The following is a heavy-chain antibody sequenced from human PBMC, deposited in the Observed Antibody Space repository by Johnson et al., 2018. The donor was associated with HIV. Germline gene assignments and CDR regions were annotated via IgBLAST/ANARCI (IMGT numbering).Heavy chain of an antibody. CDR3: AKDLGDAVGTTHDAFDI. D-gene: IGHD1-26*01. CDR2: ISYDGSNK. CDR1: AFTFSSYG. V-gene: IGHV3-30*18. Sequence: QVQLVESGGGGVQPGRSLRLSCAASAFTFSSYGMHWVRQAPGKGLEWVAVISYDGSNKYYADTVKGRFTISRDNSKNTLYLQMKSLRAEDTAFYYCAKDLGDAVGTTHDAFDIWGQGTMVTVSS. J-gene: IGHJ3*02.